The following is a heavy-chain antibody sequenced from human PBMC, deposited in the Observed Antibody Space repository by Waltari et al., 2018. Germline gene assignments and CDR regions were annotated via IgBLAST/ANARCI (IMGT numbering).Heavy chain of an antibody. CDR2: IIPIFGTA. V-gene: IGHV1-69*01. Sequence: QVQLVESGGGVVQPGRSLRLSCAASGFTFSSYGMHWVRQAPGKGLEWMGGIIPIFGTANYAQKFQGRVTITADESTSTAYMELSSLRSEDTAVYYCAKGLGGYNPASQYFQHWGQGTLVTVSS. J-gene: IGHJ1*01. CDR1: GFTFSSYG. CDR3: AKGLGGYNPASQYFQH. D-gene: IGHD1-26*01.